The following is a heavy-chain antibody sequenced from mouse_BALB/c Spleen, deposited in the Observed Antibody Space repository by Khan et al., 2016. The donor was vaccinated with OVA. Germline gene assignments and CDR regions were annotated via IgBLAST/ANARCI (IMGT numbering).Heavy chain of an antibody. Sequence: EVQLQESGPGLLKPSQSLSLTCTVTGYSITSDYAWNWIRQFPGNKLEGMAYISYSGSTTYNPSLRSRISITRDTSKNQFFLQLNSVTTEDTATYYFASGKLLLRYPDYFDYWGQGTTLTVAS. J-gene: IGHJ2*01. D-gene: IGHD1-1*01. CDR2: ISYSGST. CDR1: GYSITSDYA. V-gene: IGHV3-2*02. CDR3: ASGKLLLRYPDYFDY.